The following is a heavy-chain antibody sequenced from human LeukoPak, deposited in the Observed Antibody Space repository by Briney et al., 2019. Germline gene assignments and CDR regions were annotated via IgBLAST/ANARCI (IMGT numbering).Heavy chain of an antibody. V-gene: IGHV3-7*01. CDR1: GFSISNYW. J-gene: IGHJ6*03. Sequence: GGSLRLSCVASGFSISNYWMGWARQAPGKGLEWVANIKQDGSEKYYVDSVKGRFTISRDNAKNSLYLQMNSLRAEDTAVYYCARDGGATTSYYYYYYMDVWGKGTTVTVSS. CDR2: IKQDGSEK. D-gene: IGHD1-26*01. CDR3: ARDGGATTSYYYYYYMDV.